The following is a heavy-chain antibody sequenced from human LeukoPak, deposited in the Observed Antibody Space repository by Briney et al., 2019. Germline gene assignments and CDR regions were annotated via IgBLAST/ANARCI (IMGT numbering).Heavy chain of an antibody. CDR3: ARWGNDYSQFDS. J-gene: IGHJ4*02. CDR2: ISGSGGST. CDR1: GFTFSSYA. Sequence: QPGGSLRLSCAASGFTFSSYAMSWVRQAPGKGLEWVSAISGSGGSTYYADSVKGWFTISRDNSKNTLFLQMNSLRTEDTAVYFCARWGNDYSQFDSWGQGTLVTVS. V-gene: IGHV3-23*01. D-gene: IGHD4-11*01.